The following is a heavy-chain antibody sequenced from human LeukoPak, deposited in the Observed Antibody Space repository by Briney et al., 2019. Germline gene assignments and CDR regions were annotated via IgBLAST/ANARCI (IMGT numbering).Heavy chain of an antibody. CDR3: ARREYLTY. CDR2: INPSSGDT. Sequence: ASVKVSCKASGYTFTGYYMHWVRQAPGQGLEWTGWINPSSGDTNYAQKFQGRVTMTRDTSISTAYMELSRLTSDDTAIYYCARREYLTYWGQGTLVTVSS. D-gene: IGHD2/OR15-2a*01. CDR1: GYTFTGYY. J-gene: IGHJ4*02. V-gene: IGHV1-2*02.